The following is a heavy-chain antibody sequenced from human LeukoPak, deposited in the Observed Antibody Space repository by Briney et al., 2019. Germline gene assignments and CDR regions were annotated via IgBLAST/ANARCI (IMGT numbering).Heavy chain of an antibody. V-gene: IGHV3-53*01. CDR2: IYSGGST. D-gene: IGHD3-3*02. CDR3: ARGGSGGHLDY. J-gene: IGHJ4*02. CDR1: GFTVSTKY. Sequence: PGGSLRLSCAASGFTVSTKYMSWVRQAPGKGLDWVSVIYSGGSTYYADSVKGRFTISRDSSNLYLQMNSLTAEDTAVYYCARGGSGGHLDYWGQGTLVTVSS.